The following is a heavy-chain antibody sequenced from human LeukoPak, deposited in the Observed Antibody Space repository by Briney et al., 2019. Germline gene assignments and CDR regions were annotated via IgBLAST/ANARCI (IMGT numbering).Heavy chain of an antibody. J-gene: IGHJ3*02. CDR1: GESISGFY. V-gene: IGHV4-59*08. CDR3: ARSDWYLRGDSFDI. D-gene: IGHD3-9*01. Sequence: SETLSLTCTVSGESISGFYWTWIRQPPGKGLEWIGYIYYSGSTNYNPSLKSRVTITVDTSKNQFSLNLTSVTAADTAVYFCARSDWYLRGDSFDIWGQGTLVSVSS. CDR2: IYYSGST.